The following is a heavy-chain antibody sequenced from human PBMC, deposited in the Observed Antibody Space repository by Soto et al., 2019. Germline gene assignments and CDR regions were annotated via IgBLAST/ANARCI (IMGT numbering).Heavy chain of an antibody. J-gene: IGHJ2*01. Sequence: EVQVVESGGGLVKPGGSLRLSCTASGFTFDTYTMNWLRQAPGRVLEWVSSISATTTYKYYAASVEGRFTISRDNAKNYLYLQTHSLGAEDTAVYYCARGSASKSCHLWDFDLWGRGPLFPVS. D-gene: IGHD3-16*01. CDR2: ISATTTYK. V-gene: IGHV3-21*01. CDR3: ARGSASKSCHLWDFDL. CDR1: GFTFDTYT.